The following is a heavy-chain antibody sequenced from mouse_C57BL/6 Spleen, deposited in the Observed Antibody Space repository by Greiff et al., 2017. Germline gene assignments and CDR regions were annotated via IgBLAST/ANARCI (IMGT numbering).Heavy chain of an antibody. CDR2: IHPSDSDT. Sequence: KQRPGQGLEWIGRIHPSDSDTNYNQKFKGKATLTVDKSSSTAYMQLSSLTSEDSAVYYCATTVDRWYFDVWGTGTTVTVSS. V-gene: IGHV1-74*01. CDR3: ATTVDRWYFDV. D-gene: IGHD1-1*01. J-gene: IGHJ1*03.